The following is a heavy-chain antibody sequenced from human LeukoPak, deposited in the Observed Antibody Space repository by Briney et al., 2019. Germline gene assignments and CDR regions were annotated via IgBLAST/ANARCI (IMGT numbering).Heavy chain of an antibody. D-gene: IGHD6-19*01. CDR1: GGSISSSSYY. J-gene: IGHJ4*02. CDR3: ACGWEARSGWYKNDY. V-gene: IGHV4-39*07. CDR2: IYYSGST. Sequence: SETLSLTCTVSGGSISSSSYYWGWIRQPPGKGLEWIGSIYYSGSTYYNPSLKSRVTISVDTSKNQFSLKLSSVTAADTAVYYCACGWEARSGWYKNDYWGQGTLVTVSS.